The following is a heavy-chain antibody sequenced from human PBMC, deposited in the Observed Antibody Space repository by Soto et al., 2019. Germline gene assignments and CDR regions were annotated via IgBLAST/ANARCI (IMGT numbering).Heavy chain of an antibody. CDR3: ARLNPVYYFAY. V-gene: IGHV4-39*01. CDR2: IYYSGST. Sequence: PSETLSLTCTVSGGSISSSSYYWGWIRQPPGKGLEWIGSIYYSGSTYYNPSLKSRVTISVDTSKNQFSLKLSSVTAADTAVYYCARLNPVYYFAYWGQGTLVTVSS. CDR1: GGSISSSSYY. J-gene: IGHJ4*02. D-gene: IGHD2-8*01.